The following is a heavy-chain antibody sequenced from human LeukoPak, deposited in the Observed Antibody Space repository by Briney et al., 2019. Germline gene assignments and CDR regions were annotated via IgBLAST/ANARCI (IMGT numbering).Heavy chain of an antibody. Sequence: ASVKVSCKASGYTFTGYYMHWVRQAPGQGLEWMGRINPNSGGTNYAQKFQGRVTMTRDTSISTAYMELSRLRSDDTAVYYCAREAGYCSGGSCTRDWFDPWGQGTLVTVSS. CDR1: GYTFTGYY. CDR3: AREAGYCSGGSCTRDWFDP. D-gene: IGHD2-15*01. CDR2: INPNSGGT. J-gene: IGHJ5*02. V-gene: IGHV1-2*06.